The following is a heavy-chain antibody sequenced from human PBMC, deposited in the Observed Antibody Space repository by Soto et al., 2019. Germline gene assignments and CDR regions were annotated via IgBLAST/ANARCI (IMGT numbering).Heavy chain of an antibody. D-gene: IGHD6-13*01. J-gene: IGHJ4*02. CDR1: GFTFSSYS. V-gene: IGHV3-48*02. CDR2: ISSRSSTR. Sequence: EVQLVESGGGWVQPGGALRLSCAAPGFTFSSYSMNWVRQAPGKGLEWVSYISSRSSTRYYADAVKGRFTISRDNAKNSLYLQMNSLRDEDTAVYYCARAVHYTQQLAGWGQGTLVTVSS. CDR3: ARAVHYTQQLAG.